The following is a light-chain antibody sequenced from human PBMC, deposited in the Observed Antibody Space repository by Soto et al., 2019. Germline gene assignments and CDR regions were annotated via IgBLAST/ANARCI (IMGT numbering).Light chain of an antibody. J-gene: IGKJ1*01. V-gene: IGKV2-30*01. CDR2: KVS. CDR1: QSLLTSDGNTY. CDR3: RQGTHWPPWT. Sequence: DVVMTQSPLSLPVTLGQPASISCRSSQSLLTSDGNTYLNWFQQRPGQSPRSLIYKVSNRDSGVPDRFSGSGSGTDFTLKISRVEAEDVGVYYYRQGTHWPPWTFGQGTKVEIK.